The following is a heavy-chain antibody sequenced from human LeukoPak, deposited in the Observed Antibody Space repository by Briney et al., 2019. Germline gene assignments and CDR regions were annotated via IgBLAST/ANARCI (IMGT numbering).Heavy chain of an antibody. J-gene: IGHJ4*02. CDR3: SRESGAFCPFGY. CDR2: ISPSGQT. CDR1: GGSIRSTNW. Sequence: SETLSLTCGVSGGSIRSTNWWSWVRQPPGQGLEWIGEISPSGQTNYSPSLNGRVTMSLDESRNQLSLNLTSVTAADTAIYYCSRESGAFCPFGYWGQGTLVIVPP. D-gene: IGHD1-26*01. V-gene: IGHV4/OR15-8*02.